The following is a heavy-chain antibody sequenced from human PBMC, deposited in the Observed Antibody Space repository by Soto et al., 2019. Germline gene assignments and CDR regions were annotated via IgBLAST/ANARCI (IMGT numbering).Heavy chain of an antibody. Sequence: PGGSLRLSCAASGFTFRSYAMSWVRQAPGKGLEWVSSMSASNGNTYYTNFVKGRFTISRDNSKDTLYLQMNSLRAEDTAVYYCAKKMATSNPYFDYWGQGTLVTVSS. D-gene: IGHD5-12*01. CDR1: GFTFRSYA. V-gene: IGHV3-23*01. CDR2: MSASNGNT. J-gene: IGHJ4*02. CDR3: AKKMATSNPYFDY.